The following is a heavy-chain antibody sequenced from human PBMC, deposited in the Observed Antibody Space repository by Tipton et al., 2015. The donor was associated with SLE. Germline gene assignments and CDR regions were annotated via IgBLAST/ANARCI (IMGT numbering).Heavy chain of an antibody. CDR2: IDPSDSYT. CDR3: ARHEGYGDYLFDY. D-gene: IGHD4-17*01. CDR1: GYSFTTYW. V-gene: IGHV5-10-1*01. Sequence: LVQSGAEVKKPGESLRISCKGSGYSFTTYWISWVRQMPGKGLEWMGRIDPSDSYTNFSPSFQGHVTISVDKSISTAYLQWSSLKASDTAMYYCARHEGYGDYLFDYWGQGTLVSVSS. J-gene: IGHJ4*02.